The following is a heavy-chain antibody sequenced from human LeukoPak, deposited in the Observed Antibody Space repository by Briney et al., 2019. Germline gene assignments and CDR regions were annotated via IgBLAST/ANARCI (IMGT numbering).Heavy chain of an antibody. Sequence: ASVKVSCKASGYTFTGYYMHRVRQAPGQGLEWMGWINPNSGGTNYAQKFQGRVTMTRDTSISTAYMELSRLRSDDTAVYYCARGSRYCSGGSCQDYWGQGTLVTVSS. CDR2: INPNSGGT. V-gene: IGHV1-2*02. CDR1: GYTFTGYY. CDR3: ARGSRYCSGGSCQDY. D-gene: IGHD2-15*01. J-gene: IGHJ4*02.